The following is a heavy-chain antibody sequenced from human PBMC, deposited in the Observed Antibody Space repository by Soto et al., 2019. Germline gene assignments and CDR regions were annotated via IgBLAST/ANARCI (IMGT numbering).Heavy chain of an antibody. V-gene: IGHV3-23*01. CDR3: AKDDRSCWYFGHMDV. CDR1: GFTFSSYA. Sequence: GGSLRLSCAASGFTFSSYAMSWVRQAPGKGLEWVSAISGSGGSTYYADSVKGRFTISRDNSKNTLYLQMNSLRAEDTAVYYCAKDDRSCWYFGHMDVWGQGTTVTVSS. J-gene: IGHJ6*02. D-gene: IGHD6-19*01. CDR2: ISGSGGST.